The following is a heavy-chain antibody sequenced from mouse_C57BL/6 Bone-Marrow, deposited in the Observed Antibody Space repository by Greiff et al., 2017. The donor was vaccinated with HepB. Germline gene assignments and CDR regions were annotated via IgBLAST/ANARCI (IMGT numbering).Heavy chain of an antibody. D-gene: IGHD1-1*01. Sequence: QVQLQQPGAELVRPGTSVKLSCKASGYTFTSYWMHWVKQRPGQGLEWIGVIDPSDSYTNYNQTFKGKATLTVDTSSSTAYMQLSSLTSEDSAVYDCASKGDYYGSSYWYFDVWGKGTTVTVSS. J-gene: IGHJ1*03. CDR3: ASKGDYYGSSYWYFDV. CDR1: GYTFTSYW. V-gene: IGHV1-59*01. CDR2: IDPSDSYT.